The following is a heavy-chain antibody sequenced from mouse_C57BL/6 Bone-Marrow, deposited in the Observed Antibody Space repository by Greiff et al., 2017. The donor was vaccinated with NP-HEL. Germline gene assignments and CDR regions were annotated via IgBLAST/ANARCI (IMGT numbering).Heavy chain of an antibody. Sequence: EVKLEESGGGLVKPGGSLKLSCAASGFTFSDYGMHWVRQAPEKGLEWVAYISSGSSTIYYADTVKGRFTISRDNAKNTLFLQMASLRSEDTAMYYCATLTTDDYWGQGTTLTVSS. CDR3: ATLTTDDY. CDR2: ISSGSSTI. J-gene: IGHJ2*01. V-gene: IGHV5-17*01. CDR1: GFTFSDYG. D-gene: IGHD1-1*01.